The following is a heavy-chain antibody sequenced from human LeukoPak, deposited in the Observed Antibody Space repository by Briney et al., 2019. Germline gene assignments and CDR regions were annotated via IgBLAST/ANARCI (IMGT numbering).Heavy chain of an antibody. V-gene: IGHV3-53*01. J-gene: IGHJ4*02. CDR1: GFTFSSSY. CDR3: ARGVVSIPSYFES. CDR2: FYRGEIT. Sequence: PGGSLRLSCAASGFTFSSSYMYWVRQAPGKGLEWVSFFYRGEITYYAESVRGRFTISRDISKNTLYLLMNSLIPEDTAVYYCARGVVSIPSYFESWGQGTRVTVSS. D-gene: IGHD2-15*01.